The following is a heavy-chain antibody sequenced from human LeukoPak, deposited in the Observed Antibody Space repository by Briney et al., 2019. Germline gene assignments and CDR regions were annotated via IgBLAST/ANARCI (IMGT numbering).Heavy chain of an antibody. V-gene: IGHV1-2*04. CDR1: GYTFTGYY. Sequence: ASVKVSCKASGYTFTGYYMHWVRQAPGQGLEWMGWINPNSGGTNYAQKFQGWVTMTRDTSISTAYMELSRLRSDDTAVYYCARAGGSSSSWYGWTSYNWFDPWGQGTLVTVSS. J-gene: IGHJ5*02. CDR2: INPNSGGT. D-gene: IGHD6-13*01. CDR3: ARAGGSSSSWYGWTSYNWFDP.